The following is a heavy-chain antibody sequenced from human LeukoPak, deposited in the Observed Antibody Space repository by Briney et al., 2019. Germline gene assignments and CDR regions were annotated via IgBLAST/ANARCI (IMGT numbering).Heavy chain of an antibody. Sequence: PGGSLRLSCAASGFTFSSYAMHWVRQAPGKGLEWVAVISYDGSNKYYADSVKGRFTISRDNAKNSLYLQMNSLRAEDTAVYYCARAGGSSGYSSLGDGFDYWGQGTLVTVSS. CDR2: ISYDGSNK. J-gene: IGHJ4*02. D-gene: IGHD3-22*01. CDR3: ARAGGSSGYSSLGDGFDY. CDR1: GFTFSSYA. V-gene: IGHV3-30-3*01.